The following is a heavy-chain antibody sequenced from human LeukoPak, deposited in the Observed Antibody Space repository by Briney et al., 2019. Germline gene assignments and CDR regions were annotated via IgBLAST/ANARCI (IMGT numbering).Heavy chain of an antibody. CDR1: GFTFSSYW. J-gene: IGHJ4*02. CDR2: IYHSGST. V-gene: IGHV4-4*02. Sequence: GSLRLSCAASGFTFSSYWMSWVRQAPGKGLEWIGEIYHSGSTNYNPSLKSRVTISVDKSKNQFSLKLSSVTAADTAVYYCASTSYDSSGYYYVASPHFDYWGQGTLVTVSS. D-gene: IGHD3-22*01. CDR3: ASTSYDSSGYYYVASPHFDY.